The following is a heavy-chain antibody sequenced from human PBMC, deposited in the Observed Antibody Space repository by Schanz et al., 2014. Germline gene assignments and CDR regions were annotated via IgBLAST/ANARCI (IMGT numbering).Heavy chain of an antibody. CDR2: INHSGTT. V-gene: IGHV4-34*01. D-gene: IGHD2-2*01. J-gene: IGHJ5*02. CDR1: SGSFSGYY. CDR3: ARGQDHAKTGDL. Sequence: QVQLQQWGAGLLKPSETLSLSCAVYSGSFSGYYWSWIRQPPGKGLEWIGEINHSGTTNYNPSLSYRVTMAVDASKNQFSLKLTSVTAADTAVYYCARGQDHAKTGDLWGRGTLVTISS.